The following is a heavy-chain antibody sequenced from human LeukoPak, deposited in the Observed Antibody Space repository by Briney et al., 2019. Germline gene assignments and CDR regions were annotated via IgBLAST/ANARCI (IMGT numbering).Heavy chain of an antibody. CDR1: GFTVNHNY. V-gene: IGHV3-53*04. J-gene: IGHJ4*02. D-gene: IGHD3-22*01. CDR3: AAASDGAIGYYYY. CDR2: IYSGGST. Sequence: GGSLRLSCAVSGFTVNHNYMSWVGRAPGKGLEWVSVIYSGGSTYYTDAVKGRFTISRHDSENTLYLQMNSLRVEDTAVYYCAAASDGAIGYYYYWGQGTLVTVSS.